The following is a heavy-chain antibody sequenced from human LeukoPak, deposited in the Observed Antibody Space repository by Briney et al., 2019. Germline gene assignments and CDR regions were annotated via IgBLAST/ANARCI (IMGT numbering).Heavy chain of an antibody. V-gene: IGHV3-23*01. CDR1: GCTFSSFA. CDR2: IIGSGADT. J-gene: IGHJ4*02. CDR3: ARGVGSAWPNFDY. Sequence: GGSLRPSCAAAGCTFSSFAMSWVRQAPGKGLEWVSLIIGSGADTYYADSVKGRFTISRDNSKNALYLQMNSLRADDTAVYYCARGVGSAWPNFDYWGQGTLVTVSS. D-gene: IGHD6-25*01.